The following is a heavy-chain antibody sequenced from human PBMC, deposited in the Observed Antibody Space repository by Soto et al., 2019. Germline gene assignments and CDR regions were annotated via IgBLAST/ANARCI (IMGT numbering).Heavy chain of an antibody. CDR3: ARHLPYCGGDCYSLDY. Sequence: PSETLSLTCPVSGCSISSYYWSWIRQPPGKGLEWIGYIYYSASTNYSPSLKSRVTISVDTSKNQFSLNLSSVTAADTAVYYCARHLPYCGGDCYSLDYWGQGTLVTVSS. CDR2: IYYSAST. CDR1: GCSISSYY. D-gene: IGHD2-21*02. J-gene: IGHJ4*02. V-gene: IGHV4-59*08.